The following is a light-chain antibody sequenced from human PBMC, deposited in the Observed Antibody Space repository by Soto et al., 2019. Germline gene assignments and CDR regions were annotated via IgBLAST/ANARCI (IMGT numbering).Light chain of an antibody. J-gene: IGKJ4*01. CDR2: DAS. CDR1: QSVSSSY. Sequence: EIVLTQSPGTLSLSPGERATLSCRASQSVSSSYLAWYQQKPGQAPRLLIYDASSRVTGLPDRFSGSGSGTDFTLTISRLEPEDFAVYYCQQYGSSPLTFGGGTKVEIK. CDR3: QQYGSSPLT. V-gene: IGKV3-20*01.